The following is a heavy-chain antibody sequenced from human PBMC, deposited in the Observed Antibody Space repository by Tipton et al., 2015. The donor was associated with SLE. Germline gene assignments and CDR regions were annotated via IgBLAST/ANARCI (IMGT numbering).Heavy chain of an antibody. CDR2: ISGSGGGR. CDR3: AKGGSYLSS. J-gene: IGHJ5*02. V-gene: IGHV3-23*01. D-gene: IGHD1-26*01. CDR1: GFTFTSFA. Sequence: SLRLSCAASGFTFTSFAMNWVRQAPGKGLEWVSSISGSGGGRYYADSVKGRFTISRDNAKNSLFLQMNSLRPEDTALYYCAKGGSYLSSWGQGTLVTVSS.